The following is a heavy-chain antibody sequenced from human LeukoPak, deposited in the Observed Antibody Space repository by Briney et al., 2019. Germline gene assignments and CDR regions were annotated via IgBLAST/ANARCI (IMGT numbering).Heavy chain of an antibody. CDR3: AKTAGSYCSSTSCRASDFDY. J-gene: IGHJ4*02. Sequence: GGSLRLSCAASGFTFSSYGMHWVRQAPGKGLEWVAFIRYDGSNKYYADSVKGRFTISRDNSKNTLYLQMNSLRAEDTAVYYCAKTAGSYCSSTSCRASDFDYWGQGTLVTVSS. D-gene: IGHD2-2*01. CDR1: GFTFSSYG. V-gene: IGHV3-30*02. CDR2: IRYDGSNK.